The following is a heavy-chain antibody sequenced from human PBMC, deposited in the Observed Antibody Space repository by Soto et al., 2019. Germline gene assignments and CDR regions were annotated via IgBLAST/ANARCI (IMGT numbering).Heavy chain of an antibody. V-gene: IGHV4-34*01. J-gene: IGHJ4*02. D-gene: IGHD2-15*01. Sequence: QVQLQQWDAGLLKPSETLSLTCAIYGGPFSGYYWNWIRQPPGKGLEWIGEINHGGYTNYNPSLKSRVTMSVDTSKNQFSLKLTSVTAADTAVYYCARDRQRGYCTGDSCYSYFDYWGQGTQVIVSS. CDR3: ARDRQRGYCTGDSCYSYFDY. CDR1: GGPFSGYY. CDR2: INHGGYT.